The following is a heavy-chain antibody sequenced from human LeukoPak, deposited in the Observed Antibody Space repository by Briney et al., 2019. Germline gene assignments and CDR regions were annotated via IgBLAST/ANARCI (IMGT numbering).Heavy chain of an antibody. V-gene: IGHV4-59*08. J-gene: IGHJ4*02. CDR3: ALGSSWCPLFDY. CDR2: IYYSGST. CDR1: GGSISSYY. D-gene: IGHD6-13*01. Sequence: SETLSLTRTVSGGSISSYYWSWIRQPPGKGLEWSGYIYYSGSTNYNPSLKSRVTISVDTSKHQFSLKLSSVTAADTAVYYCALGSSWCPLFDYWGQGTLVTVSS.